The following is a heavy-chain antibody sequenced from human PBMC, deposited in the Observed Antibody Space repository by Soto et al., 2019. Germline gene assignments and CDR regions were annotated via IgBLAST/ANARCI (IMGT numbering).Heavy chain of an antibody. D-gene: IGHD3-22*01. CDR3: ARDLGYYDSSGAWENAVDI. J-gene: IGHJ3*02. Sequence: SETLSLTCTVSGGSVSSGSYYWRWISHPPGKGLEWIGYIYYTGSTNYNPPLKSRVTISVDTSKNQFSLKLSSVTAADTAVYYCARDLGYYDSSGAWENAVDIWGQGTMVT. V-gene: IGHV4-61*01. CDR1: GGSVSSGSYY. CDR2: IYYTGST.